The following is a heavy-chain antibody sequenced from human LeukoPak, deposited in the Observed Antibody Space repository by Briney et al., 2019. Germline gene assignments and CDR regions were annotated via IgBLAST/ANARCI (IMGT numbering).Heavy chain of an antibody. CDR2: ISSSSSTT. Sequence: GALRLSCAASGFTFSSYAMSWVRQAPGKGLEWVSYISSSSSTTYYADSVKGRFTISRDNAKNSLYLQMNSLRAEDTAVYYCARSRAGYYFDYWGQGTLVTVSS. J-gene: IGHJ4*02. CDR3: ARSRAGYYFDY. CDR1: GFTFSSYA. D-gene: IGHD1-14*01. V-gene: IGHV3-48*04.